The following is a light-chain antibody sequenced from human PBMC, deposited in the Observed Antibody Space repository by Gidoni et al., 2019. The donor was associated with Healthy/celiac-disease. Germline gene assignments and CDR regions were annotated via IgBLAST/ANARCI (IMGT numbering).Light chain of an antibody. CDR3: QQLNSYPLT. J-gene: IGKJ5*01. CDR2: AAS. V-gene: IGKV1-9*01. CDR1: QGISSY. Sequence: DIQLTQSPSFLSAAVGDRVTITCRASQGISSYLSWYQQKPGKAPKLLIYAASTLQSGVPSRFSGSVSGTEVTLTISSLQPEDFATYYCQQLNSYPLTFGQGTRLEIK.